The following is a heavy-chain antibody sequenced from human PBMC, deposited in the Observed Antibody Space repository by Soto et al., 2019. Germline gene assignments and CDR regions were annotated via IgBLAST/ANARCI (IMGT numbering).Heavy chain of an antibody. CDR2: VWYDGSNK. J-gene: IGHJ1*01. CDR3: EKGSGTPAY. Sequence: QVQLVESGGGVVQPGRSLRLSCAASGFTFSSYGIHGVRQSPCKGLEWVAVVWYDGSNKYYADSVKGRFTISRANSKNTLYLQMNSLRAEDTAVYYCEKGSGTPAYWGQGTLVTVSS. CDR1: GFTFSSYG. D-gene: IGHD1-7*01. V-gene: IGHV3-33*06.